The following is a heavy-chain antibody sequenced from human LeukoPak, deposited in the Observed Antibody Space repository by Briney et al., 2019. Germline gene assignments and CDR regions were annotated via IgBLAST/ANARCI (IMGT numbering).Heavy chain of an antibody. Sequence: SETLSLACAVYGGSFSGYYWSWIRQPPGKGLEWIGEINHSGSTNYNPSLKSRVTISVDTSKNQFSLKLSSVTAADTAVYYCARGSRITMVRGVKTLNYWGQGTLATVSS. D-gene: IGHD3-10*01. J-gene: IGHJ4*02. CDR1: GGSFSGYY. CDR2: INHSGST. CDR3: ARGSRITMVRGVKTLNY. V-gene: IGHV4-34*01.